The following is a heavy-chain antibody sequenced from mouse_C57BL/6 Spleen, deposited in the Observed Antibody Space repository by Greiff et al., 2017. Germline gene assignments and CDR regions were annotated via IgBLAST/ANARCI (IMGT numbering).Heavy chain of an antibody. V-gene: IGHV1-62-2*01. CDR2: FYPGSGSI. CDR3: ARHEDPLLKYYAMDY. Sequence: VQRVESGAELVKPGASVKLSCKASGYTFTEYTIHWVKQRSGQGLEWIGWFYPGSGSIKYNEKFKDKATLTADKSSSTVYMELSRLTSEDSAVYFCARHEDPLLKYYAMDYWGQGTSVTVSS. CDR1: GYTFTEYT. J-gene: IGHJ4*01. D-gene: IGHD1-1*01.